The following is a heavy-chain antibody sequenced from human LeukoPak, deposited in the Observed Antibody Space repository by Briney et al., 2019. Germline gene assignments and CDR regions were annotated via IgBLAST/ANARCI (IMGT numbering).Heavy chain of an antibody. V-gene: IGHV4-59*01. Sequence: SETLSLTCTVSGGSISSYYWSWIRQPPGKGLEWIGYIYYSGSTNYNPSLKSRVTISVDTSKNQFSLKLSSVTAADTAVYYCARGWFGGDRYSGYDGPLFDYWGQGTLVTVSS. J-gene: IGHJ4*02. CDR3: ARGWFGGDRYSGYDGPLFDY. CDR2: IYYSGST. D-gene: IGHD5-12*01. CDR1: GGSISSYY.